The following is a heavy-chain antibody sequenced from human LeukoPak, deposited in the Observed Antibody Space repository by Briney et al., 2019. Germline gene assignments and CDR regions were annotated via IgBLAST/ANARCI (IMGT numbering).Heavy chain of an antibody. CDR3: AKEIYGSGSYAGYYDY. Sequence: GGSLRLSCAASGFTFDDYTMHWVRQAPGKGLEWVSLISWDGGSTYYADSVKGRFTISRDNSKNSLYLQMNSLRTEDTALYYCAKEIYGSGSYAGYYDYWGQGTLVTVSS. J-gene: IGHJ4*02. D-gene: IGHD3-16*01. CDR1: GFTFDDYT. CDR2: ISWDGGST. V-gene: IGHV3-43*01.